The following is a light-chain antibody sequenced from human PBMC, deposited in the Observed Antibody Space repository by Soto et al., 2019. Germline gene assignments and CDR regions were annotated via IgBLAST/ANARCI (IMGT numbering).Light chain of an antibody. CDR3: QQSYNTPHT. J-gene: IGKJ1*01. CDR1: QTITNY. CDR2: ATD. V-gene: IGKV1-39*01. Sequence: SQMTQSPSALSASVGDGVTITCRASQTITNYLHWYQQQSGKAPKLLIYATDTLQSGVPSRFSGSGSGTDYTLTISSLQPEDFATYYCQQSYNTPHTFGQGTKVDIK.